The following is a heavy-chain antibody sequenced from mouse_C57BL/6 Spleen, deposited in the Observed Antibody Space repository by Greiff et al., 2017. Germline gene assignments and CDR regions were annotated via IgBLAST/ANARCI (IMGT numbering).Heavy chain of an antibody. V-gene: IGHV5-17*01. D-gene: IGHD1-1*01. J-gene: IGHJ3*01. CDR3: ARPPYYYGSSYEGFAY. Sequence: EVMLVESGGGLVKPGGSLKLSCAASGFTFSDYGMHWVRQAPEKGLEWVAYISSGSSTIYYADTVKGRFTISRDNAKNTLFLQMTSLRSEDTAMYYCARPPYYYGSSYEGFAYWGQGTLVTVSA. CDR1: GFTFSDYG. CDR2: ISSGSSTI.